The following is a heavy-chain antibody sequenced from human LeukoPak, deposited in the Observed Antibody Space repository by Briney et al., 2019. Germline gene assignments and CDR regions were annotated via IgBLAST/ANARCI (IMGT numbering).Heavy chain of an antibody. CDR3: ASNHGDYLPDGFDT. CDR2: IYSGEKI. D-gene: IGHD4-17*01. CDR1: GFTVSTNY. Sequence: GGSLRLSCAASGFTVSTNYMSWVRQAPEKGLEWVSVIYSGEKIYYADSVKGRFTVSRDNSKNTLYLQMNSLRVEDSAVYYCASNHGDYLPDGFDTWGQGTIVTVSS. J-gene: IGHJ3*02. V-gene: IGHV3-66*01.